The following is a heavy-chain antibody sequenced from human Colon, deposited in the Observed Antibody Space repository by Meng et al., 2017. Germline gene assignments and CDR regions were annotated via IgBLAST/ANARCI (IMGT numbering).Heavy chain of an antibody. V-gene: IGHV4-4*02. J-gene: IGHJ4*02. CDR1: GDCIRSTNW. Sequence: GQLQESGSGRVMPSATLSLTCAWAGDCIRSTNWWICVRQPPGRGLEWIGEIYQSGSTNYNPALKIRVTMTVDKSKNEFSLTLSSVTAADTAFYYCARVIYASGNMAHLDYWGQGTLVTVSS. CDR2: IYQSGST. CDR3: ARVIYASGNMAHLDY. D-gene: IGHD3-10*01.